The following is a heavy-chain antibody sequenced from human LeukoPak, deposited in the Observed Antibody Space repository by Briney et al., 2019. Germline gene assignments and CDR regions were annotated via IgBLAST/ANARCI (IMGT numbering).Heavy chain of an antibody. CDR3: ARADEMATLNGVLDY. CDR2: IIPIFGTA. Sequence: SVKVSCKASGGTFSSYAIRWVRQAPGQGLEWMGGIIPIFGTANYAQKFQGRVTITTDESTSTAYMELSSLRSEDTAVYYCARADEMATLNGVLDYWGQGTLVTVSS. D-gene: IGHD5-24*01. V-gene: IGHV1-69*05. CDR1: GGTFSSYA. J-gene: IGHJ4*02.